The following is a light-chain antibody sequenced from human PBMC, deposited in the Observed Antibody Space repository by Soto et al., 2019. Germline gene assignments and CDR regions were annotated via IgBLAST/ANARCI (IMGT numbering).Light chain of an antibody. CDR1: SSSVGSYNY. CDR3: CSYAGSYTPLV. CDR2: DVT. J-gene: IGLJ2*01. Sequence: QSVLTQPRSVSGSPGQTVAISCTGTSSSVGSYNYVSWYQQHPGKAPKLIIIDVTKRPSGVPDRFSGSKSGNTASLTISGLQAEDEADYYCCSYAGSYTPLVFGGGTKLTVL. V-gene: IGLV2-11*01.